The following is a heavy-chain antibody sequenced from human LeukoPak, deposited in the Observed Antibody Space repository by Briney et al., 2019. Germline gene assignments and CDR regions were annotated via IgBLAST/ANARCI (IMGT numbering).Heavy chain of an antibody. J-gene: IGHJ4*02. CDR2: IYYRGST. D-gene: IGHD3-22*01. V-gene: IGHV4-59*01. CDR3: AMNYYDSSGYYY. CDR1: GGSISNYY. Sequence: PSETLSLTCTVSGGSISNYYWSWIRQPPGKGLEWIGYIYYRGSTNYNPSLKSRVTISVDTSKNQFSLKLSSVTAADTAVYYCAMNYYDSSGYYYWGQGTLVTVSS.